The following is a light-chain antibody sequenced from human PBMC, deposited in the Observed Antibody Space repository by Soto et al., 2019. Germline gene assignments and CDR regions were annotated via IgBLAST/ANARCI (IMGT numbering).Light chain of an antibody. CDR3: QQYNKWPWT. CDR2: GAS. CDR1: KSDSSS. V-gene: IGKV3-15*01. J-gene: IGKJ1*01. Sequence: EIVMTQSPATLSMSPGERVTLSCRSSKSDSSSLAWNQQKPGQAPRLLIYGASTRATGVPDRFSGSGSGTEFTLTISSLQSEDFAVYYCQQYNKWPWTFGQGTKVEIK.